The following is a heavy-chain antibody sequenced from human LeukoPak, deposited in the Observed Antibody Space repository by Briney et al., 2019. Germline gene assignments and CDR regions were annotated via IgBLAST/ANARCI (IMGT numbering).Heavy chain of an antibody. CDR3: AKVREGYDILTGYFDY. CDR1: GVTPTTFS. CDR2: ISYDGSNK. J-gene: IGHJ4*02. D-gene: IGHD3-9*01. V-gene: IGHV3-30*18. Sequence: GGSLRLSCAASGVTPTTFSSRAMHWVRQAPGKGLEWVAVISYDGSNKYYADSVKGRFTISRDNSKNTLYLQMNSLRAEDTAVYYCAKVREGYDILTGYFDYWGQGTLVTVSS.